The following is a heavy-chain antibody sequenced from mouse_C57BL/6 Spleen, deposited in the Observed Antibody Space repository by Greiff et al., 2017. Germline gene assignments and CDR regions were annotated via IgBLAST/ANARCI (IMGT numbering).Heavy chain of an antibody. J-gene: IGHJ2*01. Sequence: QVQLQQPGAELVRPGSSVKLSCKASGYTFTSYWMHWVKQRPIQGLEWIGNIDPSDSETHYNQKFKDKATLTVDKSSSTAYMQLSSLTSEDSAVYYCARGKLSNYGPYFDYWGQGTTLTVSS. D-gene: IGHD2-5*01. V-gene: IGHV1-52*01. CDR3: ARGKLSNYGPYFDY. CDR1: GYTFTSYW. CDR2: IDPSDSET.